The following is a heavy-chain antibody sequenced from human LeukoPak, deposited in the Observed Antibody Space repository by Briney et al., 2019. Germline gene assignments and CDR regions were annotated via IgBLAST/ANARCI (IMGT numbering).Heavy chain of an antibody. CDR3: ARSSAGFDH. CDR1: GLTFSTSW. Sequence: GGSLRLSCAASGLTFSTSWMAWVRQAPGKGLEWVANTKLDGSQKYYMDSVRGRFTISRDNAKNSLHLQMNSLRAEDTAIYYCARSSAGFDHWGLGTLVTVSS. V-gene: IGHV3-7*01. D-gene: IGHD6-25*01. CDR2: TKLDGSQK. J-gene: IGHJ4*02.